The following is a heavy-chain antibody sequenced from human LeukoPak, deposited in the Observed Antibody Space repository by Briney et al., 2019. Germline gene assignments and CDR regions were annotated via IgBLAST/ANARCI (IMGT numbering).Heavy chain of an antibody. V-gene: IGHV3-7*01. CDR3: ARDGGYYFDY. Sequence: PGGSLRLSCAASGFTFSSYWTNWVRQAPGKGLEWVANIKQDGSEKYYVDSVKGRFTISRDNAKNSLYLQMNSLRAEDTAVYYCARDGGYYFDYWGQGTLVTVSS. J-gene: IGHJ4*02. CDR2: IKQDGSEK. CDR1: GFTFSSYW. D-gene: IGHD3-16*01.